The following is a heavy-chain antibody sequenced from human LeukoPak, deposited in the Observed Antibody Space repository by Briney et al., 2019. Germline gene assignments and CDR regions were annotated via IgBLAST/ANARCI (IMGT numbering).Heavy chain of an antibody. J-gene: IGHJ5*02. CDR1: GYTFTSYP. CDR3: ARGSSGTEGFDP. V-gene: IGHV1-18*01. D-gene: IGHD3-22*01. CDR2: ISVYNDNT. Sequence: ASVKVSCKASGYTFTSYPISWVRQAPGQGLEWMGWISVYNDNTKYAQKLQGRVTMTTDTSTSTAYMELRNLKYDDTAVYYCARGSSGTEGFDPWGRGTLVTVSS.